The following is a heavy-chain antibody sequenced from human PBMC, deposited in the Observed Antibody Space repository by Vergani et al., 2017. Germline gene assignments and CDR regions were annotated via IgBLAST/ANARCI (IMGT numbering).Heavy chain of an antibody. J-gene: IGHJ5*02. V-gene: IGHV4-34*01. CDR1: GGSFSGYY. Sequence: QVQLQQWGAGLLKPSETLSLTCAVYGGSFSGYYWSWIRQPPGKGLEWIGEINHSGSTNYNPSLKSRLTISVDPSKNQFSLKLSSVTSAATAVSYCARSECVPHGDYVCGWFDPWGQGSLVTVSS. CDR2: INHSGST. CDR3: ARSECVPHGDYVCGWFDP. D-gene: IGHD4-17*01.